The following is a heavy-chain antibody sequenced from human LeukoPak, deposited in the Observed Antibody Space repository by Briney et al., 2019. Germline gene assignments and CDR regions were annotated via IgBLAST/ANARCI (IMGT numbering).Heavy chain of an antibody. Sequence: ASVKVSFKASGYTFTIYGISWVRQAPGQGLEWMGWISAYNGNTNYAQKLQGRVTMTTDTSTSTAYMELRSLRSDDTAVYYCAREMIVGATGGWFDPWGQGTLVTVSS. V-gene: IGHV1-18*01. CDR1: GYTFTIYG. D-gene: IGHD1-26*01. CDR2: ISAYNGNT. J-gene: IGHJ5*02. CDR3: AREMIVGATGGWFDP.